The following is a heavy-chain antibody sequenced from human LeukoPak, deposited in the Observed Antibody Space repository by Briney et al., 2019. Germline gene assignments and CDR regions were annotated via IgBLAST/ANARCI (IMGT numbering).Heavy chain of an antibody. D-gene: IGHD3-3*01. CDR2: INPNSGGT. J-gene: IGHJ5*02. CDR3: ARGRVNYDFRWFDP. Sequence: ASVKVSCKASGYTFTGYYMHWVRQAPGQGLEWMGWINPNSGGTNYAQKFQGRVNMTRDTSISTAYMELSRLRSDDTAVYYCARGRVNYDFRWFDPWGQGTLVTVSS. V-gene: IGHV1-2*02. CDR1: GYTFTGYY.